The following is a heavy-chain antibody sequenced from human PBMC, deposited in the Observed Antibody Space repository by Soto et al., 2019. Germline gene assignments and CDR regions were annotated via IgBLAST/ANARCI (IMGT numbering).Heavy chain of an antibody. D-gene: IGHD3-3*01. CDR1: GFTFDDYA. CDR3: AKAASGITIFGVVIDY. Sequence: GGSLRLSCAASGFTFDDYAMHWVRQAPGKGLEWVSGISWNSGSIGYADSVKGRFTISRDNAKNSLYLQMNSLRAEDTALYYCAKAASGITIFGVVIDYWGQGTLVTVSS. V-gene: IGHV3-9*01. J-gene: IGHJ4*02. CDR2: ISWNSGSI.